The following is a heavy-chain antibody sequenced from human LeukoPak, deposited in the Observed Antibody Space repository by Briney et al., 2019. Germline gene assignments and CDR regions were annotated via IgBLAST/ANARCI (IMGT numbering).Heavy chain of an antibody. J-gene: IGHJ4*02. CDR2: ISGSGGST. CDR1: GFTFSSYA. CDR3: AKANPNILTGYYPFDY. V-gene: IGHV3-23*01. Sequence: GGSRRLSCAASGFTFSSYAMSWVRQAPGKGLEWVSAISGSGGSTYYADSVKGRFTISRDNSKNTLYLQMNSLRAEDTAVYYCAKANPNILTGYYPFDYWGQGTLVTVSS. D-gene: IGHD3-9*01.